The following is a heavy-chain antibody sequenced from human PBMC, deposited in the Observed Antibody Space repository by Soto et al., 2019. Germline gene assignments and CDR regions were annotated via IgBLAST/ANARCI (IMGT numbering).Heavy chain of an antibody. V-gene: IGHV4-39*01. CDR2: IYYSGST. D-gene: IGHD4-17*01. CDR1: GSSISSSSYY. Sequence: SETLSLTCTVSGSSISSSSYYWGGIRQPPGKGLEWIGSIYYSGSTYYNPSLKSRVTISVDTSKNQFSLKLSSVTAADTAVYYCARHVHEEVTTPSDYWGQGTLVTVSS. J-gene: IGHJ4*02. CDR3: ARHVHEEVTTPSDY.